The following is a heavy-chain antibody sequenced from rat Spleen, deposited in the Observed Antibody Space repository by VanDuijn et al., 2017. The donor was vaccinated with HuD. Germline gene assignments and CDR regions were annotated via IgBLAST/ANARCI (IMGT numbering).Heavy chain of an antibody. J-gene: IGHJ2*01. CDR3: ARPTTGIPFNY. Sequence: EVKLVESDGGLVQPGRSLKLSCAVSGFTFSDYNMAWVRQAPKKGLEWVASIIYDGSRTYYRDSVKGRFTISRDNAKSTLYLQVDSLRSEDTAIYDCARPTTGIPFNYWGQGVMVTVSS. V-gene: IGHV5S10*01. CDR1: GFTFSDYN. D-gene: IGHD1-9*01. CDR2: IIYDGSRT.